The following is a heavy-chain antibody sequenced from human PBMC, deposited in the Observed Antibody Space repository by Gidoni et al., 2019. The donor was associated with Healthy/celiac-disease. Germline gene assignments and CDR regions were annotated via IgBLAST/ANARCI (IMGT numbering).Heavy chain of an antibody. J-gene: IGHJ4*02. CDR3: TRSYYDSSGYRFDY. D-gene: IGHD3-22*01. CDR2: IRSKAYGGTT. V-gene: IGHV3-49*04. Sequence: EVQLVESGGGLVQPGRSLRLSCTASGFTFGDYAMSWVRQAPGKGLEWVSFIRSKAYGGTTEYAASVKGRFTISRDDSKSIAYLQMNSLKTEDTAVYYCTRSYYDSSGYRFDYWGQGTLVTVSS. CDR1: GFTFGDYA.